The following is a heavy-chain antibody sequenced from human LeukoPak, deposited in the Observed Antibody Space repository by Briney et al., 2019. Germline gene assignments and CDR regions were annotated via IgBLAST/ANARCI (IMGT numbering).Heavy chain of an antibody. J-gene: IGHJ3*02. CDR2: IYYSGST. CDR1: GGSISSYY. V-gene: IGHV4-59*01. CDR3: ARDSDSSDGAFDI. Sequence: SETLSLTCTVSGGSISSYYWSWIRRPPGKGLEWIGYIYYSGSTNYNPSLKSRVTISVDTSKNQFSLKLSSVTAADTAVYYCARDSDSSDGAFDIWGQGTMVTVSS. D-gene: IGHD3-22*01.